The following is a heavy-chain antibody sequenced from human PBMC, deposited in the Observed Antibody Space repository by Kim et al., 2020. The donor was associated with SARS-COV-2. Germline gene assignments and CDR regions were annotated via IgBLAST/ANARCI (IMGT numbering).Heavy chain of an antibody. CDR3: ARLRYFDWLRVGGMDV. Sequence: SVKGRFTISRDNAQNSLYLQMNSLRAEDTAVYYCARLRYFDWLRVGGMDVWGQGTTVTVSS. J-gene: IGHJ6*02. D-gene: IGHD3-9*01. V-gene: IGHV3-11*03.